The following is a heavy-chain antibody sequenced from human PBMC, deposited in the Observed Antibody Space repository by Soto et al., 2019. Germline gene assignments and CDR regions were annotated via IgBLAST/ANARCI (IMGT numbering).Heavy chain of an antibody. CDR1: GGSXXSYY. CDR2: IYYSGST. Sequence: QXQLXESXPGLVKPSETLSLTCTVSGGSXXSYYWSWIRQPPGKGLEWIGYIYYSGSTNYNPSLKSRVTISVDTSKNQFSLKLSSVTAADTAVYYCARGYSYLDYWGQGTLVTVSS. V-gene: IGHV4-59*01. CDR3: ARGYSYLDY. D-gene: IGHD5-18*01. J-gene: IGHJ4*02.